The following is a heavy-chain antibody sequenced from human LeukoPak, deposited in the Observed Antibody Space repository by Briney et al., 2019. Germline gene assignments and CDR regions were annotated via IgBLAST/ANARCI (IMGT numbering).Heavy chain of an antibody. V-gene: IGHV1-69*13. CDR1: GGTFSSYA. D-gene: IGHD3-22*01. Sequence: ASVKVSCKASGGTFSSYAISWVRQAPGQGLEWMGGIIPIFGTANYAQKFQGRVTITADESTSTAYMELSSLRSEDTAVYYCARVHDSGPNWFDPWGQGTLVTVSS. J-gene: IGHJ5*02. CDR2: IIPIFGTA. CDR3: ARVHDSGPNWFDP.